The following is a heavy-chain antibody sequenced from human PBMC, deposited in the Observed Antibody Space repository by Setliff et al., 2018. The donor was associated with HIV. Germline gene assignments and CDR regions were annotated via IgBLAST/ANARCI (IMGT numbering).Heavy chain of an antibody. V-gene: IGHV4-4*07. CDR3: ARDGFWSGYIDY. CDR1: GGSISSYY. J-gene: IGHJ4*02. Sequence: SETLSLTCTVSGGSISSYYWSWIRQPAGKGLEWIGRIYTRGSTNYNTSLKSRVTMSVDTSKNQFSLKLSSVTAADTAVYYCARDGFWSGYIDYWGQGTLVTVSS. CDR2: IYTRGST. D-gene: IGHD3-3*01.